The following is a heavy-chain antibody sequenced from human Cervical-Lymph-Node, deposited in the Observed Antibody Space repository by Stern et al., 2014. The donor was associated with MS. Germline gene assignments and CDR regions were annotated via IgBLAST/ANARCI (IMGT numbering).Heavy chain of an antibody. V-gene: IGHV3-30*04. CDR1: GFTLSSYV. Sequence: VQLVESGGGVIQPGRSLRLSCEASGFTLSSYVMHWVRQAPGKGLEWVALISADGKDEFFAHSVKGRFTISRDNSKNTVHLQMNSLRPEDTAVYYCARGRRSRVGILTSCYYNWVDHWGQGIVVTVSS. CDR3: ARGRRSRVGILTSCYYNWVDH. D-gene: IGHD2-2*01. J-gene: IGHJ5*02. CDR2: ISADGKDE.